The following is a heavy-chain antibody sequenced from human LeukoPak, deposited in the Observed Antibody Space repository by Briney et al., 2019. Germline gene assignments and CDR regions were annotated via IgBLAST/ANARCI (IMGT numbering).Heavy chain of an antibody. CDR2: IYSGGST. J-gene: IGHJ4*02. V-gene: IGHV3-66*01. CDR1: EFSVGSNY. CDR3: AREGYYYDSSGYSDY. D-gene: IGHD3-22*01. Sequence: GGSLRLSCAASEFSVGSNYMTWVRQAPGKGLEWVSVIYSGGSTYYADSVKGRFTISRDNSKNTLYLQMNSLRAEDTAVYYCAREGYYYDSSGYSDYWGQGTLVTVSS.